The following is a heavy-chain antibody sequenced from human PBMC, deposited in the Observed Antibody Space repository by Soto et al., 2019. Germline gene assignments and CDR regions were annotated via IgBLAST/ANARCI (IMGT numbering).Heavy chain of an antibody. Sequence: PSETLSLTCDVYGGSFSGYIWTWIRQPPGKGLEWIDSIYYSGSTYYNPSLKSRVTISVDTSKNQFSLKLSSVTAADTAVYYCARHGMDYYDSSGYYYSPYYFDYWGQGTLVTVSS. D-gene: IGHD3-22*01. CDR3: ARHGMDYYDSSGYYYSPYYFDY. J-gene: IGHJ4*02. CDR1: GGSFSGYI. V-gene: IGHV4-34*01. CDR2: IYYSGST.